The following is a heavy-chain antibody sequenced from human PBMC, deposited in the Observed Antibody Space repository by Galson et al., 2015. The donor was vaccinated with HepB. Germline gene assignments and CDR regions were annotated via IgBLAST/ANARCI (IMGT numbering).Heavy chain of an antibody. CDR3: ARDMVRGVIINPNEPYYYYGMDV. V-gene: IGHV1-69*04. CDR1: GGTFSSYT. Sequence: SVKVSCKASGGTFSSYTISWVRQAPGQGLEWMGRIIPILGIANYAQKFQGRVTITADKSTSTAYMELSSLRSEDTAVYYCARDMVRGVIINPNEPYYYYGMDVWGQGTTVTVSS. CDR2: IIPILGIA. D-gene: IGHD3-10*01. J-gene: IGHJ6*02.